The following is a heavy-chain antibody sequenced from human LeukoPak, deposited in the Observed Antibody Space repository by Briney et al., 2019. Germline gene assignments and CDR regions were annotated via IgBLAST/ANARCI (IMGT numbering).Heavy chain of an antibody. V-gene: IGHV4-34*01. CDR3: AGTYSGYFDY. CDR1: GGSFSGYY. CDR2: INHSGST. J-gene: IGHJ4*02. D-gene: IGHD1-26*01. Sequence: PSETLSLTCAVYGGSFSGYYWSWIRQPPGKGLEWIGEINHSGSTNYNPSLKSRVTISVDTSKNQFSLKLSSVTAADTAVYYCAGTYSGYFDYWGQGTLVTVSS.